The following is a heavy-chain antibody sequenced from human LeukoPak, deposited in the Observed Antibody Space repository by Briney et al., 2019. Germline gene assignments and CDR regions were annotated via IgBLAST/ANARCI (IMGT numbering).Heavy chain of an antibody. J-gene: IGHJ4*02. D-gene: IGHD3-10*01. Sequence: GGSLRLSCAASGLALSGYSMNWVRQAPGKGLEWVTVISYDGSNKYYADSVKGRFTISRDNSKNTLYLQMNSLRAEDTAVYYCAKDHGESYYGSGSLFDYWGQGTLVTVSS. CDR2: ISYDGSNK. CDR3: AKDHGESYYGSGSLFDY. CDR1: GLALSGYS. V-gene: IGHV3-30*18.